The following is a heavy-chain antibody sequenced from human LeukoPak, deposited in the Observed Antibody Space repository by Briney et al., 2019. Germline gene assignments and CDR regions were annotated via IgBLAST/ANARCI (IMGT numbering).Heavy chain of an antibody. CDR1: GFTFSSYI. J-gene: IGHJ3*02. CDR3: AREDASAFDI. CDR2: ISSSSNHI. Sequence: GGSLRLSCEASGFTFSSYIMNWVRQAPGQGLEWVSSISSSSNHIYYADSMKGRFTISRDNAKNSLFLQMNTLRAEDTAVYYCAREDASAFDIWGQGTMVSVSS. V-gene: IGHV3-21*01.